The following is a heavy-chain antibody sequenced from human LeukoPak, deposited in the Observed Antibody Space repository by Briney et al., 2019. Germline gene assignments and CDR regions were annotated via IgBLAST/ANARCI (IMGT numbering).Heavy chain of an antibody. Sequence: GGSLRLSCAASGFTFSSYSMNWVRQAPGKGLEWVSSISSSSSYIYYADSVKGRFTISRDNAKNSLYLQMNSLRAEDTAVYYCARDLNYDILTGGYYYYGMDVWGQGTTVTVSS. V-gene: IGHV3-21*01. D-gene: IGHD3-9*01. CDR2: ISSSSSYI. CDR3: ARDLNYDILTGGYYYYGMDV. J-gene: IGHJ6*02. CDR1: GFTFSSYS.